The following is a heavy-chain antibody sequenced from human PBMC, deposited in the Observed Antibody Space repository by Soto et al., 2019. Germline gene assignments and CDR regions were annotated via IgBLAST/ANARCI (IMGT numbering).Heavy chain of an antibody. Sequence: QVQLQESGPGLVQPSETLSLTCTVSGGSITPYYWSWVRQPPGKGLEWIGYIYFAGTTTYNPSLKSRVTMSVDTSENQFSLKLTSVTAADTAVYYCARLGGYFQALDSWGQGTLVTV. CDR1: GGSITPYY. J-gene: IGHJ4*02. CDR3: ARLGGYFQALDS. D-gene: IGHD2-21*02. V-gene: IGHV4-59*08. CDR2: IYFAGTT.